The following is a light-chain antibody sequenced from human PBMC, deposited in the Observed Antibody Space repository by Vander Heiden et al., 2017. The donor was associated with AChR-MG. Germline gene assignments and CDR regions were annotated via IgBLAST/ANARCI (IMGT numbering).Light chain of an antibody. CDR3: HIWDSSSDHVL. J-gene: IGLJ2*01. Sequence: SAVLTQQPSVSAAPGQTARITCGGYNIGSESVHWYQQRPGQAPMLVIFDDSDRAPGIPVRISGSKTGNTATLTISRVEAGDEADYYCHIWDSSSDHVLFGGGTKLTAL. CDR2: DDS. V-gene: IGLV3-21*02. CDR1: NIGSES.